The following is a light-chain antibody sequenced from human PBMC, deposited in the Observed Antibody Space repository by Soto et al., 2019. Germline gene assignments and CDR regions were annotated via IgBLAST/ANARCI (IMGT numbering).Light chain of an antibody. CDR2: DAS. CDR3: QQYRTSSP. Sequence: DIQMTQSPSTLSASVGDRVTITCRASQSISSWLAWYQQKPGKAPKLLIYDASSLETGVPSRFSGSGSGTEFTLTISSLQPDDVASYFCQQYRTSSPFGQGTKVEIK. J-gene: IGKJ1*01. V-gene: IGKV1-5*01. CDR1: QSISSW.